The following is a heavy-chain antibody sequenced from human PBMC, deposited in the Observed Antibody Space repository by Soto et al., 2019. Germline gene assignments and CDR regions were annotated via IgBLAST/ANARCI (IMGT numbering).Heavy chain of an antibody. J-gene: IGHJ4*02. CDR1: GFTFTSYW. Sequence: EVQVVESGGASVQPGGYLRLSCAASGFTFTSYWMHWVRQAPGKGLLWMSRIKGDETTSSYADSVKGRFTISRDNAKNTVYLQMTSVRAEDTAVYYCARCAFGSYYVDYWGQGTLVTVSS. V-gene: IGHV3-74*01. D-gene: IGHD3-10*01. CDR3: ARCAFGSYYVDY. CDR2: IKGDETTS.